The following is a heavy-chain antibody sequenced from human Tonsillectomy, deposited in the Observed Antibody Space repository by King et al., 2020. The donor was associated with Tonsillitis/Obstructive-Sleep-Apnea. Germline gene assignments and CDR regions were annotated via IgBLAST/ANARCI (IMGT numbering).Heavy chain of an antibody. CDR2: IYYSGST. V-gene: IGHV4-39*01. J-gene: IGHJ6*03. CDR3: ARHGGYCGSTSCRYYYYYYMDV. Sequence: LQLQESGPGLVKPSETLSLTCTVSGGSIGSSSYYWGWIRQPPGKGLEWIGSIYYSGSTYYNPSLESRVTIFVDTSKNQFSLKLSSVTAADTAVYYCARHGGYCGSTSCRYYYYYYMDVWGKGTTVTVSS. CDR1: GGSIGSSSYY. D-gene: IGHD2-2*01.